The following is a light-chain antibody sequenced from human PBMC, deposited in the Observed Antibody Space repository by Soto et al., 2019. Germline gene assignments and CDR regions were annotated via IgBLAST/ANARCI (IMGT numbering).Light chain of an antibody. CDR1: PSVSGSN. V-gene: IGKV3-20*01. J-gene: IGKJ5*01. CDR3: QQYNTWPT. CDR2: GAS. Sequence: GLSQSPGTLSLSTGERATLSCRASPSVSGSNLACYQQKPGQAPRLVIYGASSRATGIPDRFSGSGSGTDFTLSISSLQSEDFAVYYCQQYNTWPTFGQGTRLEIK.